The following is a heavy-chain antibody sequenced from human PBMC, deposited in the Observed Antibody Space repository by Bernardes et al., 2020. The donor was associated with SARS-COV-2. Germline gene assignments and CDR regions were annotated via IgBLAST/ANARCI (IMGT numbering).Heavy chain of an antibody. J-gene: IGHJ4*02. CDR2: ISTSGST. D-gene: IGHD3-10*01. Sequence: SETLSLTCTVSGASIISGNYYWSWIRQPAGKGLEWIGRISTSGSTDYNPSLRSRVTTSLDTSKNQFSLKLSSVTAADTAVYYCAREWGGYGSGSFDYWGQGTLVTVSS. CDR1: GASIISGNYY. V-gene: IGHV4-61*02. CDR3: AREWGGYGSGSFDY.